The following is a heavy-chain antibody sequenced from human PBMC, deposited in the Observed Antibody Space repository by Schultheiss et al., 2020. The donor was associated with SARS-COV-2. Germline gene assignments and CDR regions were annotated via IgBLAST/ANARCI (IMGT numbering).Heavy chain of an antibody. CDR1: GYTFTSYA. V-gene: IGHV1-3*01. J-gene: IGHJ4*02. D-gene: IGHD3-9*01. CDR3: ARDDIRLDY. CDR2: INAGDGNT. Sequence: ASVKVSCKASGYTFTSYAMHWVRQAPGQRLEWMGWINAGDGNTKYSQKFQGRVTITRDTSATSVFLELSSLRFEDTAVYYCARDDIRLDYWGQGALVTVSS.